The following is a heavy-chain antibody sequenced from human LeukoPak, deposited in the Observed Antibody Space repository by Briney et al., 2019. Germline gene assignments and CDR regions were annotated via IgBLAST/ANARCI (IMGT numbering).Heavy chain of an antibody. V-gene: IGHV5-51*01. CDR1: GYSFTSYW. J-gene: IGHJ4*02. CDR2: IYPGDSDT. CDR3: ARRLDGYGGDKTEPFDY. Sequence: GESLKISCKGSGYSFTSYWIGWVRQMPGKGLEWMGIIYPGDSDTRYSPSFQGQVTISADKSISTAYLQWSSLKASDTAMYYCARRLDGYGGDKTEPFDYWGQGTLVTVSS. D-gene: IGHD4-23*01.